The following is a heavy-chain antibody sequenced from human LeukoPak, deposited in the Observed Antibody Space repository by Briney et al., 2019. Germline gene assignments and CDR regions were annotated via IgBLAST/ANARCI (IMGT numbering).Heavy chain of an antibody. CDR3: ARVGGGYDYSSFDY. V-gene: IGHV3-53*01. CDR2: IYSGGST. D-gene: IGHD5-12*01. Sequence: QPGGSLRLSCAASGFTVSSNYMSWVRQAPGKGLEWVSVIYSGGSTYYADSVKGRFTISRDNAKNSVYLEVDSLRVEDTAMYYCARVGGGYDYSSFDYWGQGTLVTVSS. J-gene: IGHJ4*02. CDR1: GFTVSSNY.